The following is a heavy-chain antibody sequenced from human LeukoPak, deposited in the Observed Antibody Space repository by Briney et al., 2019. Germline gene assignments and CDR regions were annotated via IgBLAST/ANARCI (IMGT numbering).Heavy chain of an antibody. CDR3: ARDRWYSRNWNDAVDI. Sequence: ASVKVSCRTSGYSFTSYGISWVRQAPGQGLEWMGWISAYNGNTNYAQKVQGRVTMTTDTSTSTAYMELRSLRSDDTAVYYCARDRWYSRNWNDAVDIWGQGTMVTVSS. D-gene: IGHD6-13*01. CDR2: ISAYNGNT. J-gene: IGHJ3*02. V-gene: IGHV1-18*01. CDR1: GYSFTSYG.